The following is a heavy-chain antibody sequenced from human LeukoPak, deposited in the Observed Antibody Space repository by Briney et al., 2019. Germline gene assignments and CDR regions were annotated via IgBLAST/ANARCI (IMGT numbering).Heavy chain of an antibody. CDR2: INHSGST. V-gene: IGHV4-34*01. CDR3: ARGLGKVESGSYPNWFDP. CDR1: GGSFSGYY. J-gene: IGHJ5*02. Sequence: PSETLSLTCAVYGGSFSGYYWSWIRQPPGKGLEWIGEINHSGSTNYNPSLKSRVTISVDTSKNQFSLKLSSVTAADTAVYYCARGLGKVESGSYPNWFDPWGQGTLVTVSS. D-gene: IGHD1-26*01.